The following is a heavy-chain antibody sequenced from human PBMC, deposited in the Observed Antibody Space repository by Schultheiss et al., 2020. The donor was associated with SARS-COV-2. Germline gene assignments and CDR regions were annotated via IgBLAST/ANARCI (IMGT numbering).Heavy chain of an antibody. J-gene: IGHJ3*02. CDR2: ISSSSSTI. D-gene: IGHD3-10*01. V-gene: IGHV3-48*01. CDR1: GFTFSSYS. CDR3: AKDPKGNI. Sequence: GESLKISCAASGFTFSSYSMNWVRQAPGKGLEWVSYISSSSSTIYYADSVKGRFTISRDNAKNTLYLQMNSLRAEDTAVYYCAKDPKGNIWGQGTMVTVSS.